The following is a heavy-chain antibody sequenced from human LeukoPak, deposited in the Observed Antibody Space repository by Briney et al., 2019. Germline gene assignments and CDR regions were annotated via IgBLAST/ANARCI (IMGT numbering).Heavy chain of an antibody. V-gene: IGHV4-61*02. CDR1: GGSISSGSYY. D-gene: IGHD4-17*01. J-gene: IGHJ6*03. CDR3: ARESRGDLYYYYYYMDV. Sequence: SETLSLTCTVSGGSISSGSYYWSWIRQPAGKGLEWIGRIYTSGSTNYNPSLKSRVTISVDTSKNQFSLKLSSVTAADTAVNYCARESRGDLYYYYYYMDVWGKGTTVTVSS. CDR2: IYTSGST.